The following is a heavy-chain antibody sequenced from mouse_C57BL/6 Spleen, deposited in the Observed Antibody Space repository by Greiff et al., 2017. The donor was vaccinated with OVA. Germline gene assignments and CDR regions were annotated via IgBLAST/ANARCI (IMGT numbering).Heavy chain of an antibody. J-gene: IGHJ4*01. CDR1: GYTFTSYW. D-gene: IGHD2-3*01. CDR2: IDPSDSYT. V-gene: IGHV1-69*01. CDR3: ARIYDGYLYAMDY. Sequence: VQLQQPGAELVMPGASVKLSCKASGYTFTSYWMHWVKQRPGQGLEWIGEIDPSDSYTNYNQKFKGKSTLTVDKSSSTAYMQLSSLTSEDSAVYYCARIYDGYLYAMDYWGQGTSVTVSS.